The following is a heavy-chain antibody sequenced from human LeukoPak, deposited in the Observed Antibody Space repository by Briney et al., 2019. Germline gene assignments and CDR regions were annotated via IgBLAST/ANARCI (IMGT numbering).Heavy chain of an antibody. V-gene: IGHV3-23*01. CDR2: ISSNGVST. D-gene: IGHD2-2*01. CDR3: AKASPYSTSWPFDY. CDR1: GFTFSSYA. J-gene: IGHJ4*02. Sequence: PGGSLRLSCAASGFTFSSYAMSWVSQAPGKGLEWVSGISSNGVSTYYADSVKGRFTISRDNSKNTLYLQMNSLRAEDTAVYYCAKASPYSTSWPFDYWGQGTLVTVSS.